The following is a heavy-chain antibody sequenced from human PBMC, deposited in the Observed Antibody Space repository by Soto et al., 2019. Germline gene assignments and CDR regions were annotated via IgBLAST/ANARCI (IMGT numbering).Heavy chain of an antibody. J-gene: IGHJ5*02. CDR2: TYYRSKWYN. CDR3: ARDRIAVAGNGEKENWFDP. D-gene: IGHD6-19*01. Sequence: KQSQTLSLTCAISGDSVSSNSAAWNWIRQSPSRGLEWLGRTYYRSKWYNDYAVAVKSRITINPDTSKNQFSLQLNSVTPEDTAVYYCARDRIAVAGNGEKENWFDPWGQGTLVTVSS. CDR1: GDSVSSNSAA. V-gene: IGHV6-1*01.